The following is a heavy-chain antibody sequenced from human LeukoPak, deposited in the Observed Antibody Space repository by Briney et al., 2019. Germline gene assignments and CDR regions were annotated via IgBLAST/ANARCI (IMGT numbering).Heavy chain of an antibody. CDR3: ARVRTEWYIDL. Sequence: GGSLRLSCAASEFIFSPYWVTWVRQAPGMGLEWVANMEEDGGEKFYVDSVRGRFTISRDNAKNSLYLQMNSLRVEDTGVYYCARVRTEWYIDLWGRGTLVTVST. CDR2: MEEDGGEK. V-gene: IGHV3-7*01. J-gene: IGHJ2*01. D-gene: IGHD2-8*02. CDR1: EFIFSPYW.